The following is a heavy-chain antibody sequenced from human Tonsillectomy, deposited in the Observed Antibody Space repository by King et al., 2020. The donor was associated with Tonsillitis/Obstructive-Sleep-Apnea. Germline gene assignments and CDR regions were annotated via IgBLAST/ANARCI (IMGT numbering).Heavy chain of an antibody. CDR2: IYWDDDK. CDR3: AHRGHDTVLMGGWFDP. D-gene: IGHD2-8*01. Sequence: VTLKESGPTLVKPTQTLTLTCTFSGFSLSTSGVGVGWIRQPPGKALEWLALIYWDDDKCYSPSLKSRLTITKDTSKNQVVLTMTNMEPVDTATYYCAHRGHDTVLMGGWFDPWGQGTLVTVSS. CDR1: GFSLSTSGVG. J-gene: IGHJ5*02. V-gene: IGHV2-5*02.